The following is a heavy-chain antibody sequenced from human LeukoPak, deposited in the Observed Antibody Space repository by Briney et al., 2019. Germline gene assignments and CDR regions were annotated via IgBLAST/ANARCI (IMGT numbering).Heavy chain of an antibody. CDR3: ARDVVVTSSPDAFDI. D-gene: IGHD2-21*02. CDR1: GDSVSSGGYY. V-gene: IGHV4-31*11. J-gene: IGHJ3*02. Sequence: PSQTLFLTCAVSGDSVSSGGYYWTWIRQPTGKGLEWIGYISNSGTTSYNPSLESRVSISVDTSNNQFSLRLSSVTAADTAVYYCARDVVVTSSPDAFDIWGQGTMVTVSS. CDR2: ISNSGTT.